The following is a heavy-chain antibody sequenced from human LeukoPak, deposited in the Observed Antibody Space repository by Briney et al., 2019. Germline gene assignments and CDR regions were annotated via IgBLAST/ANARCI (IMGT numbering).Heavy chain of an antibody. CDR1: GYTFTSYG. CDR2: ISAYNGNT. V-gene: IGHV1-18*01. CDR3: ARDWTDDFWSGTYYFDY. J-gene: IGHJ4*02. Sequence: GASAKVSCKASGYTFTSYGISWVRQAPGQGLEWMGWISAYNGNTNYAQKLQGRVTMTTDTSTSTAYMELRSLRSDDTAVYYCARDWTDDFWSGTYYFDYWGQGTLVTVSS. D-gene: IGHD3-3*01.